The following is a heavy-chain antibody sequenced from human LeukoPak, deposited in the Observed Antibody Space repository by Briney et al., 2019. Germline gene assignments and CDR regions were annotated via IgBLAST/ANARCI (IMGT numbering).Heavy chain of an antibody. CDR1: GYTFTSYG. J-gene: IGHJ4*02. D-gene: IGHD1-26*01. V-gene: IGHV1-18*01. Sequence: ASVKVSCKASGYTFTSYGISWVRQAPGQGLEWMGWISAYNGNTNYAQKLQGRVTMTTDTSTSTAYMELRSLRSDDTAVYYCARELLPFMVGATSPFDYWGQGTLVTVSS. CDR3: ARELLPFMVGATSPFDY. CDR2: ISAYNGNT.